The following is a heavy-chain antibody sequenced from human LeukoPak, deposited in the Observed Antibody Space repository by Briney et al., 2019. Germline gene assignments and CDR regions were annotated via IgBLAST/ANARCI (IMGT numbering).Heavy chain of an antibody. D-gene: IGHD2-2*01. CDR3: AREEVVVVPAAAYFDY. CDR2: INPNSGGT. J-gene: IGHJ4*02. CDR1: GYTFTGYY. V-gene: IGHV1-2*02. Sequence: GASVKVSCKASGYTFTGYYMHWVRQAPGQGLEWMGWINPNSGGTNYAQKFQGRVTMTRDTSISTAYMELSRLRSDDTAAYYCAREEVVVVPAAAYFDYWGQGTLVTVSS.